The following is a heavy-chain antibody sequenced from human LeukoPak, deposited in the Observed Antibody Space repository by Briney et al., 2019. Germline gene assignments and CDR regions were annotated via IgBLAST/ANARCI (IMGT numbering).Heavy chain of an antibody. CDR3: ARAGSYSSSS. CDR2: ISSSGSTI. D-gene: IGHD6-6*01. CDR1: GFTFSSYE. V-gene: IGHV3-48*03. J-gene: IGHJ4*02. Sequence: GGSLRLSCAASGFTFSSYEMNWVRQAPGKGLEWVSYISSSGSTIYYADSVKGRFTISRDNAKNSLYLQINSLRADDTAVYYCARAGSYSSSSWGQGTLVTVSS.